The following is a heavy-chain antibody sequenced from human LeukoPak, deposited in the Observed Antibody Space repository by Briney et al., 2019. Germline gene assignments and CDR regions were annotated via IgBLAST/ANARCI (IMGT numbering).Heavy chain of an antibody. Sequence: SVKVSCRASGGTFSSYAISWVRQAPGQGLEWMGGIIPIFGTANYAQKFQGRVTITADESTSTAYMELSSLRSEDTAVYYCARSSEGWLLPLFDYWGQGTLVTVSS. CDR2: IIPIFGTA. CDR3: ARSSEGWLLPLFDY. J-gene: IGHJ4*02. D-gene: IGHD3-22*01. CDR1: GGTFSSYA. V-gene: IGHV1-69*13.